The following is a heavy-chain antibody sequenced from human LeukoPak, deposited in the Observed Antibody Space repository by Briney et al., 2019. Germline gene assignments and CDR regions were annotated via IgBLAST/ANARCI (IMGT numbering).Heavy chain of an antibody. V-gene: IGHV4-59*01. J-gene: IGHJ3*02. CDR2: IFYNEGT. Sequence: SETPSLTCTVSSGSFRTYYWSWIRQPPGKGLEWIGYIFYNEGTSYNPSLKSRVTISVDTSNNQLSLKVNSVTAADTAMYYCVKSNSRYQPWTLDIWGRGTMVTVSS. CDR1: SGSFRTYY. CDR3: VKSNSRYQPWTLDI. D-gene: IGHD2-2*01.